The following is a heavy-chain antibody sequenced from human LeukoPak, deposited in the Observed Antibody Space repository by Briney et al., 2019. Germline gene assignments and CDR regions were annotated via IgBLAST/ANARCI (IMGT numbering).Heavy chain of an antibody. V-gene: IGHV1-18*01. CDR1: GYTFTSYG. CDR3: ARDYGIAAAGTPSFDY. D-gene: IGHD6-13*01. CDR2: ISAYNGNT. J-gene: IGHJ4*02. Sequence: ASVKVSCKASGYTFTSYGISWVRQAPGQGLEWMGWISAYNGNTNYAQKLQGRVTMATDTSTSTAYMELRSLRSDDTAAYYCARDYGIAAAGTPSFDYWGQGTLVTVSS.